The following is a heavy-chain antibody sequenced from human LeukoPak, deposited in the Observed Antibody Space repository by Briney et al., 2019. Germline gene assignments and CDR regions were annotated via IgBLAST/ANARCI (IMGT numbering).Heavy chain of an antibody. CDR1: GGSISGNY. Sequence: SETLSLTCTVSGGSISGNYCSWLRQPAGKGLEWIGRIYASGTTNYNPSLKSRVTMSADTSKNQFSLKLSSVTAADTAVYYCARDSGSGVQGYYFDRWGQGTLVTVSS. CDR3: ARDSGSGVQGYYFDR. J-gene: IGHJ4*02. D-gene: IGHD3-10*01. CDR2: IYASGTT. V-gene: IGHV4-4*07.